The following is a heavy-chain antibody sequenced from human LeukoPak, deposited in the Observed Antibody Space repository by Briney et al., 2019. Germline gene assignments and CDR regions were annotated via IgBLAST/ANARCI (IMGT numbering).Heavy chain of an antibody. CDR3: ARGSSGEY. Sequence: GGSLRLSCAASGFTFSSYIMNWVRQAPGKGLEWISYISSGSSTMYYADSVKGRFTISRDNANNSLYLQMNSLRGEDTAVYYCARGSSGEYWGQGTLVTVSS. V-gene: IGHV3-48*01. CDR1: GFTFSSYI. CDR2: ISSGSSTM. D-gene: IGHD3-22*01. J-gene: IGHJ4*02.